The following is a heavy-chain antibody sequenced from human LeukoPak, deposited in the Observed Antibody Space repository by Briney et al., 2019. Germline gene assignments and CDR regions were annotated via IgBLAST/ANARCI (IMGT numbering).Heavy chain of an antibody. V-gene: IGHV3-30*03. D-gene: IGHD2-2*01. Sequence: GGSLRLSCAASGVTFSTFGMHWVRLAPGKGLEWVAGISYDGSTKVYVDSVKGRFAISRDNSKNTLYLQMNSLKTEDTAVYYCARREPQGCSGTSCFAGPVGHWGQGTLVTVSS. CDR2: ISYDGSTK. J-gene: IGHJ4*02. CDR1: GVTFSTFG. CDR3: ARREPQGCSGTSCFAGPVGH.